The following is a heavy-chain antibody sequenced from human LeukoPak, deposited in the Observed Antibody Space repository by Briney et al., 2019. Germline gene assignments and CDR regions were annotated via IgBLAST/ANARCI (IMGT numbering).Heavy chain of an antibody. Sequence: SVKVSCKASGFTFTSSAVQWVRQARGQRLEWIGWIVVGSGHTNYAQKFQERLTITRDMSTRTAYMELSSLRSNDTAVYYCAVHPGYSSWTAHRGILDYWGQGTLVTVSS. V-gene: IGHV1-58*01. CDR3: AVHPGYSSWTAHRGILDY. CDR1: GFTFTSSA. D-gene: IGHD6-13*01. J-gene: IGHJ4*02. CDR2: IVVGSGHT.